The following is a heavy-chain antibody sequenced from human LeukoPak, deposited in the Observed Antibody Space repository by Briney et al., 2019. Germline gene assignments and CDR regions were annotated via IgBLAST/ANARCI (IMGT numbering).Heavy chain of an antibody. D-gene: IGHD1-26*01. J-gene: IGHJ4*02. CDR3: ARDTTASGRLDY. V-gene: IGHV3-53*01. CDR1: GFTVSSNY. CDR2: IYSGGST. Sequence: GGSLRLSCAASGFTVSSNYMSWVRQAPGKGLEWVSVIYSGGSTYYADSVKGRFTISRDNSKNTLYLQMNSLRAEDTAVYYCARDTTASGRLDYWGQGGLVTVSS.